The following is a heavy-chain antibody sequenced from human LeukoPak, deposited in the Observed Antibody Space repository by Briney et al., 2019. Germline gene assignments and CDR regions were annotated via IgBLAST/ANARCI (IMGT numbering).Heavy chain of an antibody. D-gene: IGHD1-26*01. J-gene: IGHJ4*02. V-gene: IGHV4-59*01. CDR3: TCWDQGLGY. CDR1: GGSISSYY. CDR2: IYYSGST. Sequence: SETLSLTCTVSGGSISSYYWSWIRQPPGKGLEWIGYIYYSGSTNYNPSLKSRVTISVDTSKNQFSLKLSSVTAADTAVYYCTCWDQGLGYWGQGTLVTVSS.